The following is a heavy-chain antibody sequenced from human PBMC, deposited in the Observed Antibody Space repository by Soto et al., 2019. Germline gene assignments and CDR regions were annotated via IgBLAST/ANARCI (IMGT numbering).Heavy chain of an antibody. J-gene: IGHJ4*02. V-gene: IGHV3-21*01. Sequence: GGSLRLSCAASGFTFSSYSMNWVRQAPGKGLEWVSSISSSSSYIYYADSVKGRFTISRDNAENALYLQMNSLRAEDTAVYSCARGEYDILTGYYQPYYFDYWGQGALVTVSS. CDR1: GFTFSSYS. CDR3: ARGEYDILTGYYQPYYFDY. CDR2: ISSSSSYI. D-gene: IGHD3-9*01.